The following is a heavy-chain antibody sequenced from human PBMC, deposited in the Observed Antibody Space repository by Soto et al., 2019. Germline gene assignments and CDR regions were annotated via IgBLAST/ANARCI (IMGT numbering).Heavy chain of an antibody. CDR2: IIPIFGTA. V-gene: IGHV1-69*12. Sequence: QVQLVQSGTEVKKPGSPVKVSCKASGGTFRSYAISWVRQAPGQGLAWMGGIIPIFGTANYAQQFQGRVTITADESTSTVYMDLSSLTSEDTAVYYCASSADNSGWYYFDSWGQGTLVTVSS. CDR3: ASSADNSGWYYFDS. D-gene: IGHD6-19*01. CDR1: GGTFRSYA. J-gene: IGHJ4*02.